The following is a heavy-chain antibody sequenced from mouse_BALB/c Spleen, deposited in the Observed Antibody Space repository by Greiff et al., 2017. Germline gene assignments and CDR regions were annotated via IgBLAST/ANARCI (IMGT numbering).Heavy chain of an antibody. CDR1: GYTFTSYT. CDR2: INPSSGYT. CDR3: ARSGAGNRDYYAMDY. V-gene: IGHV1-4*01. J-gene: IGHJ4*01. Sequence: QVHVKQSGAELARPGASVKMSCKASGYTFTSYTMHWVKQRPGQGLEWIGYINPSSGYTNYNQKFKDKATLTADKSSSTAYMQLSSLTSEDSAVYYCARSGAGNRDYYAMDYWGQGTSVTVSS. D-gene: IGHD2-1*01.